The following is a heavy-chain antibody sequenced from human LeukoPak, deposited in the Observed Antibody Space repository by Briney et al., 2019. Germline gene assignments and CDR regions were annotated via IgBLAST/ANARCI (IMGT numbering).Heavy chain of an antibody. Sequence: ASVTVSCKPSGYTFTNYYIHWVRQAPGQGLEWVGWINPASAGATLAPKFQGRVPMAWDTSIITASMDLTTLRSDDTAIYYCARQVGNYYRAFDFWGQGTLVTVSS. J-gene: IGHJ4*02. CDR1: GYTFTNYY. CDR2: INPASAGA. D-gene: IGHD1-26*01. CDR3: ARQVGNYYRAFDF. V-gene: IGHV1-2*02.